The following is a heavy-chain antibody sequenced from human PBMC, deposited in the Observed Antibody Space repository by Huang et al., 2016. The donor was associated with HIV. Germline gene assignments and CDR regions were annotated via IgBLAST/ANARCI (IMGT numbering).Heavy chain of an antibody. J-gene: IGHJ4*02. D-gene: IGHD3-22*01. V-gene: IGHV2-5*02. Sequence: QITLKESGPMLVKPTQTLTLTCTFSGFSLSTSGVGVGWIRQPPGKAMEWLALIYWDDDKFYSQSLKSRLTITKDTSKNQVVLTRTNMDPVDTATYYCAHSPSGTWLLGRYFGYWGQGTLVTVSS. CDR3: AHSPSGTWLLGRYFGY. CDR2: IYWDDDK. CDR1: GFSLSTSGVG.